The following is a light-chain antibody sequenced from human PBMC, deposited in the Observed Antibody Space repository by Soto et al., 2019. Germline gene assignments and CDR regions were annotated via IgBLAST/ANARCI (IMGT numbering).Light chain of an antibody. V-gene: IGLV1-47*01. CDR3: AKWDDSLRVYV. J-gene: IGLJ1*01. CDR2: RND. CDR1: NSRSGSNY. Sequence: QSVLPQPPSASGTPGQRVTISCSTTNSRSGSNYVYWYQQLPGAAPKLPIYRNDQRPSGVPDRFSASKSGTSASLAISGLRSEDEADYFCAKWDDSLRVYVFGSGTRSPS.